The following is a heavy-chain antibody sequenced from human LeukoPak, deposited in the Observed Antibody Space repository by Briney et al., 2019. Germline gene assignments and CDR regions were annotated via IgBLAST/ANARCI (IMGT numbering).Heavy chain of an antibody. J-gene: IGHJ4*02. CDR1: GFTFSSYS. CDR3: ARDQGYYDSSGPIDY. D-gene: IGHD3-22*01. CDR2: ISSSSSYI. V-gene: IGHV3-21*01. Sequence: GGSLRLSXAASGFTFSSYSMNWVRQAPGKGLEWVSSISSSSSYIYYADSVKGRFTISRDNAKNSLYLQMNSLRAEDTAVYYCARDQGYYDSSGPIDYWGQGTLVTVSS.